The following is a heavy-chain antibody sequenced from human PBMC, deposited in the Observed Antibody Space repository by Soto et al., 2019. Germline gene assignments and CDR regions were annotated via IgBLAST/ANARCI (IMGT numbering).Heavy chain of an antibody. CDR1: GFTFSSYA. CDR2: ISHDGINK. CDR3: GRCTSTSCHLGSDY. Sequence: PGGSLRLSCAASGFTFSSYAMNWVRQAPGKELEWVALISHDGINKYYADSVRGRFTISRDSSTNTLYLQMNSLRAADTAVYYCGRCTSTSCHLGSDYWGQGTLVTVSS. D-gene: IGHD2-2*01. J-gene: IGHJ4*02. V-gene: IGHV3-30-3*01.